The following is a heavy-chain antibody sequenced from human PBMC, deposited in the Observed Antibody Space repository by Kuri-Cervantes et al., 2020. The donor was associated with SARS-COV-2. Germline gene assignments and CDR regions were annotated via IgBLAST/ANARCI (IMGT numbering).Heavy chain of an antibody. CDR2: IYYSGST. Sequence: SETLSLTCNVSGGSISSYYWSWIRQSPGKGLEWIGYIYYSGSTNYNPSLKSRVTISVDTSKNQFSLKLSAVTAADTAVYYCARGAVVRGPKYYFDYWGQGTLVTVSS. V-gene: IGHV4-59*01. D-gene: IGHD3-10*01. J-gene: IGHJ4*02. CDR1: GGSISSYY. CDR3: ARGAVVRGPKYYFDY.